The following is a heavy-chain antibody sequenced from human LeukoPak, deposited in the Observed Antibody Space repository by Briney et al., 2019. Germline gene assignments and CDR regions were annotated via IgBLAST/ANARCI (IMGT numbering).Heavy chain of an antibody. J-gene: IGHJ6*02. Sequence: GRSLRLSCAASGFTFSSYGMHWVRQAPGKGLEWVAVIWYDGSNKYYADSVKGRFTISRDNSKNTLYLQMNSLRAEDTAVYYCARDRRDGYHSGMDVWGQGTAVTVSS. D-gene: IGHD5-24*01. CDR3: ARDRRDGYHSGMDV. CDR2: IWYDGSNK. V-gene: IGHV3-33*01. CDR1: GFTFSSYG.